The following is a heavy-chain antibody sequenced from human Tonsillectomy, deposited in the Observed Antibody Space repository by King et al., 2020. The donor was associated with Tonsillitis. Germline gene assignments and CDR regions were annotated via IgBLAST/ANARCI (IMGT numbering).Heavy chain of an antibody. V-gene: IGHV5-51*03. D-gene: IGHD2-2*03. CDR1: GYSFTNYW. CDR3: ARLGVDIVMVPAAPASDAFDI. CDR2: IYPRDSDT. J-gene: IGHJ3*02. Sequence: QLVQSGAEVKKPGESLKISCKGSGYSFTNYWIAWVRQLPGKGLEWMGIIYPRDSDTIYIPSFQGQVTISADKSIETAHLQWSSLKASDTAMYYCARLGVDIVMVPAAPASDAFDIWGQGTMVTVSS.